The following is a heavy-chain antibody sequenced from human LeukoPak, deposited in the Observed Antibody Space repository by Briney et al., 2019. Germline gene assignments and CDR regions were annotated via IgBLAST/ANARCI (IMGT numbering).Heavy chain of an antibody. CDR3: ARVVATLGWFDP. Sequence: GASVKVSCKASGGTFSSYAISWVRQAPGQGLEWMGGIIPIFGTANYAQKFQGRVTITADESTSTAYMELSSLRSEDTAVYYCARVVATLGWFDPWGQGTLVTVSS. CDR1: GGTFSSYA. CDR2: IIPIFGTA. J-gene: IGHJ5*02. V-gene: IGHV1-69*01. D-gene: IGHD5-12*01.